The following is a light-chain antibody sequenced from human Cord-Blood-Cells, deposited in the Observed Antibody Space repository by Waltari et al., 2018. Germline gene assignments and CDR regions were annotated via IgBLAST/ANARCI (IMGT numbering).Light chain of an antibody. Sequence: QSALTQPASVSGSPGQPITIPCTGTSSDVGGYNYVPWYQQHPGKAPKLMIYDVSNRPSGVSNRFSGSKSGNTASLTISGLQAEDEADYYCSSYTSSSTVVFGGGTKLTVL. CDR1: SSDVGGYNY. CDR2: DVS. V-gene: IGLV2-14*01. CDR3: SSYTSSSTVV. J-gene: IGLJ2*01.